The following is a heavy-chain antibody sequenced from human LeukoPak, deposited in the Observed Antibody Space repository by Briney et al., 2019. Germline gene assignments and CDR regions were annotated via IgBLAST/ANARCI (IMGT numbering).Heavy chain of an antibody. Sequence: ASVKVSCKASGYTFTGYYMHWVRQAPGQGPEWMGWINPNSGGTNYAQKFQGWVTMTRDTSISTAYMELSRLRSDDTAVYYCARGRGYYDSSGYYADYWGQGTLVTVSS. D-gene: IGHD3-22*01. CDR1: GYTFTGYY. J-gene: IGHJ4*02. CDR3: ARGRGYYDSSGYYADY. V-gene: IGHV1-2*04. CDR2: INPNSGGT.